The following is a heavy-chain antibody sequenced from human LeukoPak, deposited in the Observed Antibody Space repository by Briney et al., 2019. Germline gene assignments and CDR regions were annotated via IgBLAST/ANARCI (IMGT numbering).Heavy chain of an antibody. CDR2: INNSGGST. CDR1: GFTFSNYG. V-gene: IGHV3-23*01. CDR3: AKDLGYNWNYFDF. J-gene: IGHJ4*02. Sequence: GGSLRLSCAASGFTFSNYGMTWVRQAPGKGLEWVSIINNSGGSTYYADSVKGRFTTSRDNSKNTLYLQIDTLRAEDTAIYYCAKDLGYNWNYFDFWGQGTLVTVSS. D-gene: IGHD1-20*01.